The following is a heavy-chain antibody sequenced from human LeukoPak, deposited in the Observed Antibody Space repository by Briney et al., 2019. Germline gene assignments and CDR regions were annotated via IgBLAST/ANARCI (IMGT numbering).Heavy chain of an antibody. CDR3: ARGWDSYTFDY. CDR2: ISSDGSTI. V-gene: IGHV3-48*04. D-gene: IGHD3-16*01. CDR1: GFTFSSYS. Sequence: PGGSLRLSCAASGFTFSSYSMNWVRQAPGKGLEWVSFISSDGSTIYSADSVKGRFTISRDNAKNLLHLQMNSLRAEDTAVYYCARGWDSYTFDYWGQGTLVTVSS. J-gene: IGHJ4*02.